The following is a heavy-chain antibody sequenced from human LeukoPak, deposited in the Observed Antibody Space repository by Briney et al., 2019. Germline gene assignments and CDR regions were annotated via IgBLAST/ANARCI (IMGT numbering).Heavy chain of an antibody. D-gene: IGHD2-2*01. J-gene: IGHJ3*02. V-gene: IGHV4-39*01. Sequence: PSETLSLTCTVSGGSISSSSYYWGWIRQPPGKGLEWIGSIYYSGSTSYNPSLKSRVTISVDTSKNQFSLKLSSVTAADTAVYYCASRPCAVPAARDAFDIWGQGTMVTVSS. CDR3: ASRPCAVPAARDAFDI. CDR2: IYYSGST. CDR1: GGSISSSSYY.